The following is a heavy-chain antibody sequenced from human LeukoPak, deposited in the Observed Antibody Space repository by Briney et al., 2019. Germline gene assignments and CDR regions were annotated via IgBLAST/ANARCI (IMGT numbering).Heavy chain of an antibody. CDR2: IYASGST. Sequence: SETLSLTCTVSGGSFRSHYWSWIRQPAGKGLEWVGRIYASGSTNYNPSLKSRVTMSVDTSKNQFSLNVSSMPAADPAVYSCARDWEAYGDLPGVFDIWGQGTMVTVSP. D-gene: IGHD4-17*01. CDR3: ARDWEAYGDLPGVFDI. V-gene: IGHV4-4*07. J-gene: IGHJ3*02. CDR1: GGSFRSHY.